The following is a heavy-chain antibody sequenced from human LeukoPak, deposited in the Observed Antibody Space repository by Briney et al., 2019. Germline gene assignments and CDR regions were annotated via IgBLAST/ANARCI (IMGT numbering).Heavy chain of an antibody. CDR2: INHRGST. J-gene: IGHJ4*02. Sequence: SETLSLTCAVYGDSFSGYYWSWIRQPPGKGLEWIAEINHRGSTHYNPSLKSRVNISADTSKSQFSLNLDSVTAADTAVYYCARSWAGMYYPFYYFDYWGQGSLVIVSS. CDR3: ARSWAGMYYPFYYFDY. CDR1: GDSFSGYY. V-gene: IGHV4-34*01. D-gene: IGHD2-8*01.